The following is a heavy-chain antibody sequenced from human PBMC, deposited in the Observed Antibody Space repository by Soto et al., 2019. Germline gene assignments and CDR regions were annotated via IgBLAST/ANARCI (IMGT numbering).Heavy chain of an antibody. CDR3: ARVYYVYIWGSFQPHLAQPYIDY. J-gene: IGHJ4*02. Sequence: GASVKVSCKASGYTFTSYDINWVRQATGQGLEWMGWMNPNSGNTGYAQKFQGRVTMTRNTSISTAYMELSSLRPEDTAVYYCARVYYVYIWGSFQPHLAQPYIDYWGQGTLVTVSS. CDR1: GYTFTSYD. V-gene: IGHV1-8*01. CDR2: MNPNSGNT. D-gene: IGHD3-16*01.